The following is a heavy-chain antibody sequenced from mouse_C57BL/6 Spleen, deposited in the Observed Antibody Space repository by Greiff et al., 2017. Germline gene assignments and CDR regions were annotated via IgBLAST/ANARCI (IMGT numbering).Heavy chain of an antibody. J-gene: IGHJ4*01. Sequence: EVQVVGSGGGLVKPGGSLKLSCAASGFTFSSYAMSWVRQTPEKRLEWVATISDGGSYTYSPDNVQGRFTISRDNTQNNLYLQISHLQSVNTAMYYCARDREGLCYSKGYYAMDYWGQGTSVTVSS. CDR1: GFTFSSYA. D-gene: IGHD2-5*01. V-gene: IGHV5-4*01. CDR3: ARDREGLCYSKGYYAMDY. CDR2: ISDGGSYT.